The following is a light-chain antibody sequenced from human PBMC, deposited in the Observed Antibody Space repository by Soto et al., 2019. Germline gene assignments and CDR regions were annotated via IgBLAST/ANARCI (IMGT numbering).Light chain of an antibody. CDR3: SSYTSSSTVV. Sequence: QSALTQPASVSGSPGQSSTISCTGTSSDVGGYNYVSWYQQHPGKAPKLMIYDVSSRPSGVSNRFSGSKSGNTASLTISGLQAEDEAEYYCSSYTSSSTVVFGGGTKLTVL. V-gene: IGLV2-14*01. CDR2: DVS. J-gene: IGLJ2*01. CDR1: SSDVGGYNY.